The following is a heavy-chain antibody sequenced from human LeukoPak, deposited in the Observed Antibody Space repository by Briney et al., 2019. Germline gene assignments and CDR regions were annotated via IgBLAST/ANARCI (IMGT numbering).Heavy chain of an antibody. V-gene: IGHV3-21*01. Sequence: GGSLTLSCAASGFTFSSYSMNWVRQAPGKGLEWVSSISSSSSYIYYADSVKGRFTISRDNAKNSLYLQMNSMRAEDTAVYYCARLPGYYYGSGSYFTDWGQGTLVTVSS. CDR1: GFTFSSYS. D-gene: IGHD3-10*01. J-gene: IGHJ4*02. CDR2: ISSSSSYI. CDR3: ARLPGYYYGSGSYFTD.